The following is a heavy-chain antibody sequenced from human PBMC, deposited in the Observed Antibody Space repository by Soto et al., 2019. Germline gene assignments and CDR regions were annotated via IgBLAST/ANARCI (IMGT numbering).Heavy chain of an antibody. CDR3: ARDRYYYDSSGRDY. Sequence: GESLKISCAASGFTFSSYSMNWVRQAPGKGLEWVSSISSSSSYIYYADSVKGRFTISRDNAKNSLYLQMNSLRAEDTAVYYCARDRYYYDSSGRDYWGQGTLVTVSS. CDR1: GFTFSSYS. D-gene: IGHD3-22*01. V-gene: IGHV3-21*01. CDR2: ISSSSSYI. J-gene: IGHJ4*02.